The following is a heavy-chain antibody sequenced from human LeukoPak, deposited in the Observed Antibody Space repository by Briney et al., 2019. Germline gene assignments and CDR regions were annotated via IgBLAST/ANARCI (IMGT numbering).Heavy chain of an antibody. CDR2: ISYSGST. CDR3: ARGGYYGSGNDFRFDP. V-gene: IGHV4-39*07. J-gene: IGHJ5*02. D-gene: IGHD3-10*01. Sequence: SETLSLTCTVSGGSISSSSYYWGWIRQPPGKGLEWIGSISYSGSTNYKPSLKSRVTISVDTSKNQFSLKLSSVTAADTAVYYCARGGYYGSGNDFRFDPWGQGTLVTVSS. CDR1: GGSISSSSYY.